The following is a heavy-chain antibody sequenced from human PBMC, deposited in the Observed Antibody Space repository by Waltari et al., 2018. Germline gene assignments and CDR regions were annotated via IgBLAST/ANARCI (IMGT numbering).Heavy chain of an antibody. D-gene: IGHD4-17*01. CDR1: GYTFTGYY. J-gene: IGHJ4*02. CDR3: ARDPPHYGDYQAGDY. CDR2: INPNSGGT. V-gene: IGHV1-2*06. Sequence: QVQLVQSGAEVKKPGASVKVSCKASGYTFTGYYMHWVRQAPGQGLEWMGRINPNSGGTNYAQKFQGRVTMTRDTSISTAYMELNRLRSDDTAVYYCARDPPHYGDYQAGDYWGQGTLVTVSS.